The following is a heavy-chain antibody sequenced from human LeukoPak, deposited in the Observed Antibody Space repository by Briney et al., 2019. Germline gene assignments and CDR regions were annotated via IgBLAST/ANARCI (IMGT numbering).Heavy chain of an antibody. J-gene: IGHJ4*02. CDR1: GFTFSSYA. D-gene: IGHD6-13*01. V-gene: IGHV3-23*01. CDR3: AKDQVIAAAGTRKPIDY. Sequence: GGSLRLSCAASGFTFSSYAMSWVRQAPGKGLEWVSAISGSGGSTYYADSVKGRFTISRDNSKNTLYLQMNSLRAEDTAVYYCAKDQVIAAAGTRKPIDYWGQGTVVTVSS. CDR2: ISGSGGST.